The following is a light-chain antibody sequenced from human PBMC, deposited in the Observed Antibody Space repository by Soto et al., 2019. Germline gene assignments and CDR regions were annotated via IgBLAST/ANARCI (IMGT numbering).Light chain of an antibody. CDR2: YDN. V-gene: IGLV3-21*04. Sequence: SYELTQPPSVSVAPGKTARITCGGNNIGDKSVHWYQQRPGQAPVLVIYYDNDRPSGITERFSGSNSGNTATLTISRVEAGDEADYYCQVWDSSGDHVVFGGGTKVTVL. CDR1: NIGDKS. J-gene: IGLJ2*01. CDR3: QVWDSSGDHVV.